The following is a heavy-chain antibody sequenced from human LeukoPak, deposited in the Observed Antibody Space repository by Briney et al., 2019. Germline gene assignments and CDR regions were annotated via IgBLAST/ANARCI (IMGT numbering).Heavy chain of an antibody. CDR2: VYYSGTT. D-gene: IGHD6-19*01. V-gene: IGHV4-39*07. Sequence: SETLSLTCSVSGDSISLSFYYWGWIRQPPGKALEWIGSVYYSGTTSYNPSLKSRVTISVDMSKNHFSLRLRSVTAADTAMYYCARGTLYRGWSYYLDFWGQGSQVTVSS. CDR3: ARGTLYRGWSYYLDF. CDR1: GDSISLSFYY. J-gene: IGHJ4*02.